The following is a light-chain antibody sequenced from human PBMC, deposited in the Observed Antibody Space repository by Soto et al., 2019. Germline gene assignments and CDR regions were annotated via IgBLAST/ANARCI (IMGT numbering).Light chain of an antibody. CDR1: QSVSSSH. J-gene: IGKJ4*01. Sequence: EIVLTQSPATLSLSPGERATLSCRASQSVSSSHSAWYQQKSGQAPRLLIKGTMSRATSIPDRFGGSGSGTDFTHTTTILEPEDYAVYYGQQYGSSSTFGGGTKVEIK. CDR2: GTM. CDR3: QQYGSSST. V-gene: IGKV3-20*01.